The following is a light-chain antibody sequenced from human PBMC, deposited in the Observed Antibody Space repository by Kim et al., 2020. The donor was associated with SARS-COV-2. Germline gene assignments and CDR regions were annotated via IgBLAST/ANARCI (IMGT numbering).Light chain of an antibody. CDR1: QSISND. CDR2: AAS. Sequence: DIQMTQSPSSVSASVGDRVTITCRAGQSISNDLAWYQQKPGKVPKLLIFAASTLQSGVPSRFSGSGPGTDFTLTISSLQPEDVATYYCQKYNGAPWTFGQGTKLEI. CDR3: QKYNGAPWT. V-gene: IGKV1-27*01. J-gene: IGKJ1*01.